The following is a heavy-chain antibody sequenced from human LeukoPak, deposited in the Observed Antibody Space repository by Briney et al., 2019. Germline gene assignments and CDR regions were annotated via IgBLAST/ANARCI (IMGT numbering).Heavy chain of an antibody. J-gene: IGHJ3*02. CDR3: ARGQYYYASGSSFLKRGVSAFDI. CDR1: GYTFTSYG. Sequence: GASVKVSCKASGYTFTSYGISWVRQAPGQGLEWMGWISAYNGNTNYAQKLQGRVTMTTDTSTSTAYMELSSLRSEDMAVYYCARGQYYYASGSSFLKRGVSAFDIWGQGTMVTVSS. V-gene: IGHV1-18*03. CDR2: ISAYNGNT. D-gene: IGHD3-10*01.